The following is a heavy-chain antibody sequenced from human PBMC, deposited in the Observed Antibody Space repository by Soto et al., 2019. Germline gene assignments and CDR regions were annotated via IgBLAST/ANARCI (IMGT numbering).Heavy chain of an antibody. CDR2: ISYSGST. CDR3: ARVIAAAGMGEGYYYYYGMDV. CDR1: GGSISSSNYY. V-gene: IGHV4-39*07. J-gene: IGHJ6*02. D-gene: IGHD6-13*01. Sequence: PSETLSLTCTVSGGSISSSNYYWGWIRQPPGKGLEWIGTISYSGSTNYNPSLKSRVTISVDTSKNQFSLKLSSVTAADTAVYYCARVIAAAGMGEGYYYYYGMDVWGQGTTVTVSS.